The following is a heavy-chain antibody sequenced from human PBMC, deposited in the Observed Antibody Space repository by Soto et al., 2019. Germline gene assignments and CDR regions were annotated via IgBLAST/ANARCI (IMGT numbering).Heavy chain of an antibody. Sequence: GGSVSLSCAASGFTFSDYSMSWVRQPPGKGLAWVSTLSGRGDRTYYADSVQGRFPISRDPYDKTLSLQRSSLRVDDTAVYYCAKDHTVGGNYDYGGQGTLVNVAS. V-gene: IGHV3-23*01. J-gene: IGHJ4*01. CDR1: GFTFSDYS. D-gene: IGHD1-26*01. CDR2: LSGRGDRT. CDR3: AKDHTVGGNYDY.